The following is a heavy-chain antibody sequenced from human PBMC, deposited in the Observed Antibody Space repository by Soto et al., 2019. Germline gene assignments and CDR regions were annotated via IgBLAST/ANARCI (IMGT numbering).Heavy chain of an antibody. CDR1: GCTFDDYA. D-gene: IGHD3-10*02. CDR3: AKGDYVLYFDY. Sequence: GGSLRLSCAASGCTFDDYAMHWVRQAPGKGLEWVSGISWNSGSIGYADSVKGRFTISRDNAKNSLYLQMNSLRAEDTALYYCAKGDYVLYFDYWGQGTLVTVSS. V-gene: IGHV3-9*01. CDR2: ISWNSGSI. J-gene: IGHJ4*02.